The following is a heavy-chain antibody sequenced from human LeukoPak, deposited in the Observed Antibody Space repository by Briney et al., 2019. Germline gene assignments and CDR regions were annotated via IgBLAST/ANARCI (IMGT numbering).Heavy chain of an antibody. CDR3: ARDDLNGRYGMDV. CDR1: GGSISSYY. CDR2: VHYSGYT. D-gene: IGHD2-8*01. Sequence: PSETLSLTCTVSGGSISSYYWTWIRQPPWKLLEWIGYVHYSGYTNYNPSLKSRVTISADTSKNQFSLKLSSVTAADSAVYYCARDDLNGRYGMDVWGQGTTVTVSS. V-gene: IGHV4-59*01. J-gene: IGHJ6*02.